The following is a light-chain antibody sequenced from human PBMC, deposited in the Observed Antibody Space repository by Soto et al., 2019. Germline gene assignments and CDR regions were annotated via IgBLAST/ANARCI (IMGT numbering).Light chain of an antibody. Sequence: ITYTGNSSDVGAYNYVSWYQQHPGKAPKLMIYDVTTRPSGVSDRFSGSKSGITASLTISGLQAEDEADYYCSSYSSSTTWVFCGGTKVPS. CDR2: DVT. J-gene: IGLJ3*02. CDR3: SSYSSSTTWV. V-gene: IGLV2-14*04. CDR1: SSDVGAYNY.